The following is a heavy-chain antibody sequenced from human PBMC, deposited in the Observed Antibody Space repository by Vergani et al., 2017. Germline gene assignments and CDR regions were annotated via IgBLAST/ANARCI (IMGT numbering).Heavy chain of an antibody. CDR2: IHTSGST. CDR3: ARDPKSYCSGGSCFSVWGAFDI. Sequence: QVQLQESGPGLVKPSQTLSLTCTVSGCSINSHNYYWSWIRQPAGKGLEWIGRIHTSGSTNYNPSLKSRVTMSEDTSKNQFSLRLSSVTAADTAVYYCARDPKSYCSGGSCFSVWGAFDIWGRGTTVTVSS. V-gene: IGHV4-61*02. D-gene: IGHD2-15*01. CDR1: GCSINSHNYY. J-gene: IGHJ3*02.